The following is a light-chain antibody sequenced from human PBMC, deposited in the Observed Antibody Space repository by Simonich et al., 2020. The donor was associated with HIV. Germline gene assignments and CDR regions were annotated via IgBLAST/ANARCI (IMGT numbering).Light chain of an antibody. CDR2: DDS. Sequence: SYVLTQPPSVSVAPGKTAAITCGGDSIGSQSVHWYQLKPGQAPVLVVYDDSARPSGIPERFSGSNSGSSASLTISRVEAGDEADYCCQVWDSDSHHYVFGTGTKVTVL. CDR1: SIGSQS. V-gene: IGLV3-21*03. J-gene: IGLJ1*01. CDR3: QVWDSDSHHYV.